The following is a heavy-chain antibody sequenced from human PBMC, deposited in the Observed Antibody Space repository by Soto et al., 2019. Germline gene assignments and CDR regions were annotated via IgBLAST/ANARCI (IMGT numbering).Heavy chain of an antibody. D-gene: IGHD3-9*01. J-gene: IGHJ4*02. CDR3: VRTTGGTGYRGFDD. Sequence: HPGGSLRLSCAASGFTLSSYWMHWVRHAPGKGLVWVSRINSDGSTSTYADSVKGRFTISRDNARNTLYLQMNSLRAEDTAIYYCVRTTGGTGYRGFDDWGRGPRVTVAS. CDR2: INSDGSTS. V-gene: IGHV3-74*01. CDR1: GFTLSSYW.